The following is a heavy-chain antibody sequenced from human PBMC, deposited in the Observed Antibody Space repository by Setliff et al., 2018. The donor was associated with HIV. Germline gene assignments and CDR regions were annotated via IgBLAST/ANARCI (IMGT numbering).Heavy chain of an antibody. V-gene: IGHV4-30-4*08. CDR3: ARPLSESYNFWGDAFAI. Sequence: PSETLSLTCTVSGDSISSGDYYWSWVRQPPGKGLEWIGNIYYSGTTYYNPSLKSRVTMSVDTSENQFSLKLRSVTAADTAVYYCARPLSESYNFWGDAFAIWGQGTMVTVSS. D-gene: IGHD3-3*01. J-gene: IGHJ3*02. CDR2: IYYSGTT. CDR1: GDSISSGDYY.